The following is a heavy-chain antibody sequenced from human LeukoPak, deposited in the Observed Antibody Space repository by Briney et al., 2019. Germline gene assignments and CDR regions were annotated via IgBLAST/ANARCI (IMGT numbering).Heavy chain of an antibody. CDR1: GYSFTSCW. V-gene: IGHV5-51*01. J-gene: IGHJ4*02. D-gene: IGHD2-2*02. Sequence: GESLQISCKGSGYSFTSCWIGWVRPLPGKGLEWMGIIYPGDSDTRYSPSFQGQVTISADKSISTAYLQWSSLKASDTAMYYCARLGGYTTYYFDYWGQGTLVTVSS. CDR3: ARLGGYTTYYFDY. CDR2: IYPGDSDT.